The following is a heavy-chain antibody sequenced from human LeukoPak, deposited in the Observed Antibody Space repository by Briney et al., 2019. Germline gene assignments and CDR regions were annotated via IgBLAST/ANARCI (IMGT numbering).Heavy chain of an antibody. Sequence: PSETLSLTCTVSGGSISSYYWSWIRQLPGKGLEWIGYIYYSGSTNYNPSLKSRVTISVDTSKNQFSLKLNSVTAADTAVYYCARQWGSGYLYYFDYWGQGTLVTVSS. D-gene: IGHD5-12*01. CDR2: IYYSGST. CDR1: GGSISSYY. J-gene: IGHJ4*02. CDR3: ARQWGSGYLYYFDY. V-gene: IGHV4-59*08.